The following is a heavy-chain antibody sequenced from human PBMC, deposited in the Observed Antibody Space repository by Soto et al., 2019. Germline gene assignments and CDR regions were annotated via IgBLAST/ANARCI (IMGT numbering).Heavy chain of an antibody. CDR2: ISGSGGST. J-gene: IGHJ4*02. Sequence: GGSLRLSCAASGFTFSSYAMSWVRQAPGKGLEWVSAISGSGGSTYYADSVKGRFTISRDNSKNTLYLQMNSLRAEDTAVYYCGTYDILTGRRQPVFDYWGQGTLVTVSS. CDR1: GFTFSSYA. D-gene: IGHD3-9*01. V-gene: IGHV3-23*01. CDR3: GTYDILTGRRQPVFDY.